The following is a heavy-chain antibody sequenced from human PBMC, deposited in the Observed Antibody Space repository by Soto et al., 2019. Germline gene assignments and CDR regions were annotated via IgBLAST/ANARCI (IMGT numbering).Heavy chain of an antibody. D-gene: IGHD1-1*01. CDR3: ARVTTNYYYYYMDV. Sequence: QVQLVQSGAEVKKPGSSVKVSYKASGGTFGSHTISWVRQAPGQGLEWMGRIIPILGVVKSAQKFQGRVTITADKSTRTAYMELTRLRSDDTAVYYCARVTTNYYYYYMDVWGKGTPVTVSS. CDR2: IIPILGVV. J-gene: IGHJ6*03. V-gene: IGHV1-69*02. CDR1: GGTFGSHT.